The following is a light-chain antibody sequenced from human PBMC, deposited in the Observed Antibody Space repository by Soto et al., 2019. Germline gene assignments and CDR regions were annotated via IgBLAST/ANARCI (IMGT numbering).Light chain of an antibody. Sequence: QSALTQPASVSGSPGQSITISCTGTSSDVGSYNLVSWYQQHPGKAPKLMIYEGNKRPSGVSSRFSGSRSGNTASLRISGLQAEDESDYYCCSYAGGTSIMFGGGTKLTVL. J-gene: IGLJ3*02. CDR1: SSDVGSYNL. V-gene: IGLV2-23*01. CDR3: CSYAGGTSIM. CDR2: EGN.